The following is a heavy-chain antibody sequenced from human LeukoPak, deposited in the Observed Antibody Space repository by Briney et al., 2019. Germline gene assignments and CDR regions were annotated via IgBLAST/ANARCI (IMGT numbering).Heavy chain of an antibody. J-gene: IGHJ4*02. D-gene: IGHD3-10*01. Sequence: PGGSLRLSCVGSGFTFSSDAVSWVRQAPGKGLEWVSAISGGATSTYYADSVKGRFTISRDNSKNTLYLQMNSLRAEDTAVYYCARDHHYYNSGSYIWGSFDFWGQGTLVTVSS. CDR2: ISGGATST. CDR1: GFTFSSDA. V-gene: IGHV3-23*01. CDR3: ARDHHYYNSGSYIWGSFDF.